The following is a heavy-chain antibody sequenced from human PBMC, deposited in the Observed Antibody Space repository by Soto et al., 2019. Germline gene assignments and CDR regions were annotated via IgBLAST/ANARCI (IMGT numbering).Heavy chain of an antibody. V-gene: IGHV4-34*01. CDR3: ARVRGRAESAPSGMDL. D-gene: IGHD5-12*01. CDR1: GGSFSEYY. Sequence: SETLSLTCALYGGSFSEYYWNWIRQTPGKGLEWIGEINQSGNSNYKPSLRNRVTMSVDPSKKQVSLKLTSVTAADTAIYYCARVRGRAESAPSGMDLWGQGTTVTVYS. CDR2: INQSGNS. J-gene: IGHJ6*02.